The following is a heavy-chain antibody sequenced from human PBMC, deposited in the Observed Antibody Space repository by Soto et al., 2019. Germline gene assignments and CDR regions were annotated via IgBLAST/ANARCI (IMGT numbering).Heavy chain of an antibody. CDR3: ASPYDILTGYSSFDY. Sequence: GASVKVSCKASVGTFSSYAISWVRQAPGQGLEWMGGIIPIFGTANYAQKFQGRVTITADESTSTAYMELSSLRSEDTAVYYCASPYDILTGYSSFDYWGQGTLVTVSS. CDR2: IIPIFGTA. D-gene: IGHD3-9*01. CDR1: VGTFSSYA. J-gene: IGHJ4*02. V-gene: IGHV1-69*13.